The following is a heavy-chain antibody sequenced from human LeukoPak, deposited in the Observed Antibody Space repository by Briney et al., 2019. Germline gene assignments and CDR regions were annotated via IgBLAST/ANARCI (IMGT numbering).Heavy chain of an antibody. Sequence: GGSLRLSCAASGFTVSSNYMSWVRQAPGKGLEWVSVIYSGGSTYYADSVKGRFTISRDNSKNTLYLQMNSLRAEDTAVYYCARSMVLRYFDWLFDYWGQGTLVTVSS. CDR1: GFTVSSNY. D-gene: IGHD3-9*01. J-gene: IGHJ4*02. CDR3: ARSMVLRYFDWLFDY. V-gene: IGHV3-66*01. CDR2: IYSGGST.